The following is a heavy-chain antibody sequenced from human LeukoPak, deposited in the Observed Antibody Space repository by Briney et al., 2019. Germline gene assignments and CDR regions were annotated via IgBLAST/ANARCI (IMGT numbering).Heavy chain of an antibody. J-gene: IGHJ6*04. Sequence: PSETLSLTCTVSGYSISSGYYWGWIRQPPGKGLEWIGSIYHSGSTYYNPSLKSRVTISVDTSKNQFSLKLSSVTAADTAVYYCARDPVSRFWSGPTTMDVWGKGTTVTVSS. CDR3: ARDPVSRFWSGPTTMDV. CDR1: GYSISSGYY. CDR2: IYHSGST. D-gene: IGHD3-3*01. V-gene: IGHV4-38-2*02.